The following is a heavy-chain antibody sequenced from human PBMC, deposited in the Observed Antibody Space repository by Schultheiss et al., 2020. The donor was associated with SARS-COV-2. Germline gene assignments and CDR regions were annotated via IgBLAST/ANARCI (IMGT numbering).Heavy chain of an antibody. Sequence: SVKVSCKACGGTLSSYALCWVRQAPGQGLEWKGGIIPILGTANYAQKFQGRVTITADESTSTAYLELRSLRSEDTAVYYCARDHYDVWSGYVSYWYFDLWGHGTLVTVSS. CDR2: IIPILGTA. V-gene: IGHV1-69*13. D-gene: IGHD3-3*01. J-gene: IGHJ2*01. CDR1: GGTLSSYA. CDR3: ARDHYDVWSGYVSYWYFDL.